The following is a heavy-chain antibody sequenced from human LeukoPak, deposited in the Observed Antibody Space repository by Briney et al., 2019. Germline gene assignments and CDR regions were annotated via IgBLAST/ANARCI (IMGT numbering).Heavy chain of an antibody. CDR2: IYYSEST. CDR3: ARYYCSGGSCYSYYYYYMDV. D-gene: IGHD2-15*01. CDR1: GGSISSGDYY. V-gene: IGHV4-30-4*08. J-gene: IGHJ6*03. Sequence: SETLSLTCTVSGGSISSGDYYWSWIRQPPGKGLEWIGYIYYSESTYYNPSLKSRVTISVDTSKNQFSLKLSSVTAADTAVYYCARYYCSGGSCYSYYYYYMDVWGKGTTVTVSS.